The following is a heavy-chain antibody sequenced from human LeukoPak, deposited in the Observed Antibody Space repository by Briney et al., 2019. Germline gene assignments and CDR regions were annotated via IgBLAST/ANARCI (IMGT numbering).Heavy chain of an antibody. J-gene: IGHJ6*04. CDR1: GYSFTSYW. D-gene: IGHD5-18*01. Sequence: SGASLKISCKGSGYSFTSYWIGWERQMPGKGLAWMGIISPGDSDTRYSPSFQGQVTISADKSISTAYLQWSSLKASDTAMYYCAKSGYSYGITHMDVWGKGTTVTVSS. V-gene: IGHV5-51*01. CDR3: AKSGYSYGITHMDV. CDR2: ISPGDSDT.